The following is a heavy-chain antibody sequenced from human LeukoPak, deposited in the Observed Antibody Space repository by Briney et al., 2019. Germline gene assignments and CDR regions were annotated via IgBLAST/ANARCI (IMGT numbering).Heavy chain of an antibody. D-gene: IGHD5-12*01. CDR3: AREWPRY. CDR1: GFTFSSYS. Sequence: GGSLRLSCAASGFTFSSYSMNWVRQAPGRGLEWVSSISSSSYIYYADSVKGRFTISRDNAKNSLYLQMNSLRAEDTAVYYCAREWPRYWGQGTLVTVSS. V-gene: IGHV3-21*01. CDR2: ISSSSYI. J-gene: IGHJ4*02.